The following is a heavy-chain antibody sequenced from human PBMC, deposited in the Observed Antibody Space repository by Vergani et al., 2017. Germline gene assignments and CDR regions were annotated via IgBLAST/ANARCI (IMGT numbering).Heavy chain of an antibody. Sequence: EVQLLESGGGLVQPGGSLRLSCAASGFTFSSYAMSWVRQAPGKGLEWVSAISGSVGSTYYADSVKGRFTISRDNSKNTLYMQMNSLRAEDTAVYYCAKQSVAVAGRRGAGFDYWGQGTLVTVSS. CDR3: AKQSVAVAGRRGAGFDY. J-gene: IGHJ4*02. D-gene: IGHD6-19*01. CDR1: GFTFSSYA. CDR2: ISGSVGST. V-gene: IGHV3-23*01.